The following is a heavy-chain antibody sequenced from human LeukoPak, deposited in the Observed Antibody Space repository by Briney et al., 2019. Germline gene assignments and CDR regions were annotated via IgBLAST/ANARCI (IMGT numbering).Heavy chain of an antibody. CDR3: ATPSSGWYVYFDY. D-gene: IGHD6-19*01. V-gene: IGHV1-69*13. Sequence: SVKVSCKASGGTFSSYAISWVRQAPGQGLEWMGGIIPIFGTANYAQKFQGRVTITADESTSTAYMELSSLRSEDTAVYYCATPSSGWYVYFDYWGQGTLVTVSS. CDR2: IIPIFGTA. J-gene: IGHJ4*02. CDR1: GGTFSSYA.